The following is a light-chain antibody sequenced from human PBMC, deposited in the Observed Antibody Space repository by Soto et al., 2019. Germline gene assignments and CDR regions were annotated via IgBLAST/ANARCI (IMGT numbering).Light chain of an antibody. J-gene: IGKJ4*01. CDR2: DAS. CDR3: QPRSNWLT. CDR1: QSVXRD. V-gene: IGKV3-11*01. Sequence: IXXTQSPATLSXSPGERATLSCRASQSVXRDLAWYQQKPGQAPRRLIYDASNRATGIPARFSGSGSGTDFTLTISSLEPDDFAVYYCQPRSNWLTSGGGTKVEIK.